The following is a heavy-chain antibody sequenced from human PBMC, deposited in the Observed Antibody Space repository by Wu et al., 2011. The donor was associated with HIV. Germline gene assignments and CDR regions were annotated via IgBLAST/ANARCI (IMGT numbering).Heavy chain of an antibody. CDR1: GYTLTNYG. CDR2: ISAYNGDT. Sequence: QVQLVQSGAEVKKSGASVKVSCKASGYTLTNYGISWVRQAPGQGLEWMGWISAYNGDTNYAQKLQGRVTMTTDTSTSTAYMELRSLRSDDTAVYYCARVYHPGELPWYYYYYMDVWGKGTTVTVSS. D-gene: IGHD3-10*01. V-gene: IGHV1-18*01. J-gene: IGHJ6*03. CDR3: ARVYHPGELPWYYYYYMDV.